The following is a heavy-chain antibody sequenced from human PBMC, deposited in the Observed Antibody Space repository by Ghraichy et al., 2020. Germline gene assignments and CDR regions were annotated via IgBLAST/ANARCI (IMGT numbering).Heavy chain of an antibody. Sequence: SVKVSCKASGFTFTSYSVQWVRQARGQRLEWIGWIVVGSGNTNYAQKFQERVTITRDMSTSTAYMELSSLRSEDTAVYYCAVRRGYSCGPVYSYYGMDVWGQGITVTV. CDR1: GFTFTSYS. V-gene: IGHV1-58*01. CDR2: IVVGSGNT. D-gene: IGHD5-18*01. J-gene: IGHJ6*01. CDR3: AVRRGYSCGPVYSYYGMDV.